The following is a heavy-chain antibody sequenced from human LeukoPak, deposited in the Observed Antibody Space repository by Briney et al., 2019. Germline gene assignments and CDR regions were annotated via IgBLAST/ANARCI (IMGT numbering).Heavy chain of an antibody. D-gene: IGHD3-3*01. Sequence: GRCLRLAWAAPASTFNRYWTHWVRQVPGKWLVWVSRINSDGSPTTSADSVKGRFNMSRDNARNTLYLQMNSLRAEDTSVYYCARWSVIIYMFDCWGQGTLVTVS. CDR2: INSDGSPT. J-gene: IGHJ4*02. CDR3: ARWSVIIYMFDC. CDR1: ASTFNRYW. V-gene: IGHV3-74*01.